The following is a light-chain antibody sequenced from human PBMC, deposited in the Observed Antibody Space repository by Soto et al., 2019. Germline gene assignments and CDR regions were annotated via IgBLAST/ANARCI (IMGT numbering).Light chain of an antibody. CDR1: QSVSSNY. CDR2: GAS. Sequence: DILMTQSPDSLAVSRGERATLACRASQSVSSNYLAWYLQKPGQYPRLLSYGASSMATGFPDRFSGSGSGTDFTLTISRLEPEDFAVYYCQQYGSSPTWTFDQGSKV. J-gene: IGKJ1*01. V-gene: IGKV3-20*01. CDR3: QQYGSSPTWT.